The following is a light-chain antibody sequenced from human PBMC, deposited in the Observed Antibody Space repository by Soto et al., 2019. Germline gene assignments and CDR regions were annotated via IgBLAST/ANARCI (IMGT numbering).Light chain of an antibody. J-gene: IGLJ2*01. CDR2: KDS. CDR3: YSAADNNRVV. V-gene: IGLV3-27*01. CDR1: VLAKKY. Sequence: SYELTQPSSVSVSPGQTARITCSGVVLAKKYARWFQQKPGQAPVLVIYKDSERPSGIPERFSGSSSGTTVTLTISGAQVEDEADYYCYSAADNNRVVFGGGTKVTVL.